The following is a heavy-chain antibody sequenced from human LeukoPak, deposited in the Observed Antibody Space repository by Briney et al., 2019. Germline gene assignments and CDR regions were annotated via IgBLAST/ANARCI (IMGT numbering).Heavy chain of an antibody. CDR2: IKQDGSAQ. CDR3: AKEKTLPYSNYPDY. J-gene: IGHJ4*02. Sequence: GGSLRLSCTASGFIFSSYWMNWVRQAPGKGLEWVANIKQDGSAQNYVDSVKGRFTISRDNSKNTLYLQMNSLRAEDTAVYYCAKEKTLPYSNYPDYWGQGTLVTVSS. V-gene: IGHV3-7*03. CDR1: GFIFSSYW. D-gene: IGHD4-11*01.